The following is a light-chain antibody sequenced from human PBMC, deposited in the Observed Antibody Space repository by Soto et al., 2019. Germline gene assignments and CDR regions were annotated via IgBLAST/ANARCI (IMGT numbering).Light chain of an antibody. Sequence: EIVMTQSPATLSVSPGERATLSCRASQSVSSNLAWYQQKPGQAPRPLIYGASTRATGIPARFSGSGSGTEFTLTISSLQSEDFAVYYCQHERTFGQGTKVDIK. J-gene: IGKJ1*01. CDR2: GAS. CDR1: QSVSSN. CDR3: QHERT. V-gene: IGKV3-15*01.